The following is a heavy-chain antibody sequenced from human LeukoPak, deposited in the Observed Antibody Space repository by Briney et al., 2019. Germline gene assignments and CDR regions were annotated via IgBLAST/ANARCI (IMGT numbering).Heavy chain of an antibody. CDR2: IWYDGSYT. J-gene: IGHJ4*02. CDR3: AKPTSGDGSFLIDY. D-gene: IGHD1-26*01. V-gene: IGHV3-33*06. CDR1: GFTFSSYG. Sequence: PGRSLRLSCAASGFTFSSYGMHWVRQAPGKGLEWVAVIWYDGSYTYYAESVKGRFTISRDNSRNTLYLQMSGLRAEDTAVYYCAKPTSGDGSFLIDYWGQGTLVTVSS.